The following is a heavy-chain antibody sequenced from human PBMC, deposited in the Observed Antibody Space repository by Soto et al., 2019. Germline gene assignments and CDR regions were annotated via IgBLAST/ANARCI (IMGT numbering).Heavy chain of an antibody. CDR1: GYTFTSYG. J-gene: IGHJ4*02. D-gene: IGHD6-13*01. CDR3: ARVPDGDSREIEIDY. Sequence: ASVKVSCKASGYTFTSYGISWVRQAPGQGLEWMGWISAYNGNTNYAQKLQGRVTMTTDTSTSTAYMELRSLRSDDTAVYYCARVPDGDSREIEIDYWGQGTLVTVSS. V-gene: IGHV1-18*01. CDR2: ISAYNGNT.